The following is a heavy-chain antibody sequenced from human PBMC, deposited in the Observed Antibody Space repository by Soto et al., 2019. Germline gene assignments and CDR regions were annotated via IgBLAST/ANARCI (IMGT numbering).Heavy chain of an antibody. CDR1: GFTFSSYW. V-gene: IGHV3-7*01. J-gene: IGHJ3*02. CDR3: AIGSYYYDSSGYYFDAFDI. D-gene: IGHD3-22*01. Sequence: PGGSLRLSCAASGFTFSSYWMSWVRQAPGKGLEWVANIKQDGSEKYYVDSVKGRFTISRDNAKNSLYLQMNSLRAEDTAVYYCAIGSYYYDSSGYYFDAFDIWGQGTMVTVSS. CDR2: IKQDGSEK.